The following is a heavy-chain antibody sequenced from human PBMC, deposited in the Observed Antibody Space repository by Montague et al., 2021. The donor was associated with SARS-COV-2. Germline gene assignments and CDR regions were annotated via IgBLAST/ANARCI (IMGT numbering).Heavy chain of an antibody. CDR1: GGPISSYY. CDR3: ARGVGMDV. V-gene: IGHV4-59*01. CDR2: IYYSGST. J-gene: IGHJ6*02. Sequence: SETLSLTCTVSGGPISSYYWSWIRQPPGKGLEWIGYIYYSGSTNYNPSLKSRVTISVDTSKNQFSLKLSSVTAADTAVYYCARGVGMDVWGQGTTVTVSS.